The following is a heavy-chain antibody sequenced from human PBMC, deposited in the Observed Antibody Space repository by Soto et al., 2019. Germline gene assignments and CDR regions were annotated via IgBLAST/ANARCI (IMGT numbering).Heavy chain of an antibody. Sequence: GESLKISSKGSGYSFTSYWISWVRQMPGKGLEWMGRIDPSDSYTNYSPSFQGHVTISADKSISTAYLQWSSLKASDTAMYYCARLPGYSLRYYYYGMDVWGQGTTVTVSS. CDR2: IDPSDSYT. CDR1: GYSFTSYW. J-gene: IGHJ6*02. D-gene: IGHD6-13*01. V-gene: IGHV5-10-1*01. CDR3: ARLPGYSLRYYYYGMDV.